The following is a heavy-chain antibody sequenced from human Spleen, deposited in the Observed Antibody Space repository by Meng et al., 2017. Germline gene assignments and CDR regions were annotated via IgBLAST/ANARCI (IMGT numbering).Heavy chain of an antibody. CDR1: GYTFTSYD. V-gene: IGHV1-18*01. J-gene: IGHJ4*02. D-gene: IGHD3-10*01. CDR3: VRGTPGRSYCDY. CDR2: FVNYRDT. Sequence: QVQMVQSGAEVKKPGASVKVSCKTSGYTFTSYDLIWVRQAAGQGLEWLGWFVNYRDTYPAPKFQHRVTMTTDTLTNTVFMELRSLTPDDTAVYYCVRGTPGRSYCDYWGQGTLVTVSS.